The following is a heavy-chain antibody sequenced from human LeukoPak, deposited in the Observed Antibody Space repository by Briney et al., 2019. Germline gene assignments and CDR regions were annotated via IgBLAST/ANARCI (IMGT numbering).Heavy chain of an antibody. D-gene: IGHD1-26*01. CDR2: INPDGIST. CDR1: GFTFSSYW. V-gene: IGHV3-74*01. CDR3: VRVMVGVTMDI. Sequence: GGSLRLSCAASGFTFSSYWMHWVRQAPGKGLVWVSLINPDGISTTYADSVKGRFTISRDNAKNTLYLQMNSLRAEDTAMYYCVRVMVGVTMDIWGQGTMVTVSS. J-gene: IGHJ3*02.